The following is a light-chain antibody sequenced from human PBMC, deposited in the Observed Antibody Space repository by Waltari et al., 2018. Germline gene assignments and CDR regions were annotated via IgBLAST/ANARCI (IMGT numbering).Light chain of an antibody. CDR2: SAS. CDR3: QQSYRFPRE. CDR1: QTINTY. J-gene: IGKJ4*02. V-gene: IGKV1-39*01. Sequence: DIRMTQSPSSLSASVGDSISITCRASQTINTYLTRYQQIPGKAPKRLISSASRLHGGVPARFSGSGSGTEVTLTISSLQPEDVATYYCQQSYRFPREFGGGTKVEIK.